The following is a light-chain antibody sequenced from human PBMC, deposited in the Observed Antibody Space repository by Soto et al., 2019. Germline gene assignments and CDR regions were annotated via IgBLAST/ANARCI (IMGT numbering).Light chain of an antibody. Sequence: DIQMTQSPSSLSASVGDRVTITCRASQSISSYLDWYQQKPGKAPKLLIYAAYSLQSGVPSRFSSGRSGTDFTLTISSLQPEDFATYYCQQSYSTLWTFGQGTKVEIK. CDR3: QQSYSTLWT. CDR1: QSISSY. J-gene: IGKJ1*01. CDR2: AAY. V-gene: IGKV1-39*01.